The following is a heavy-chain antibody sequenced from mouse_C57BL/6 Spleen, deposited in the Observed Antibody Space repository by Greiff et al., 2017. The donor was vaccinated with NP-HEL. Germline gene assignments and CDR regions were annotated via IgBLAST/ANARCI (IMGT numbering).Heavy chain of an antibody. J-gene: IGHJ2*01. Sequence: QVHVKQSGAELVKPGASVKISCKASGYAFSSYWMNWVKQRPGKGLEWIGQIYPGDGDTNYNGKFKGKATLTADKSSSTAYMQLSSLTSEDSAVYFCASYYYGSRDYWGQGTTLTVSS. D-gene: IGHD1-1*01. V-gene: IGHV1-80*01. CDR2: IYPGDGDT. CDR3: ASYYYGSRDY. CDR1: GYAFSSYW.